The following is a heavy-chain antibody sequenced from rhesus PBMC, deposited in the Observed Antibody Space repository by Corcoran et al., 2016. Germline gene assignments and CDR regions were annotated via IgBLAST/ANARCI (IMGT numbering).Heavy chain of an antibody. Sequence: QVQLQESGPGLVKPSETLSLTCAVSGYSISGYYWSWIRQSPGKGLELIWYIPYSGSTSYNPSLKSRVTMSRDTSKNQFSLKLSSVTAADTAVYYCARNSGSWIFDYWGQGVLVTVSS. D-gene: IGHD6-25*01. CDR3: ARNSGSWIFDY. CDR1: GYSISGYY. J-gene: IGHJ4*01. CDR2: IPYSGST. V-gene: IGHV4-122*02.